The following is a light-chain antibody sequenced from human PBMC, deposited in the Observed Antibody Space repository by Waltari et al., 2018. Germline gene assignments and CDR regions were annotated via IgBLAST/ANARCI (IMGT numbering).Light chain of an antibody. J-gene: IGKJ1*01. V-gene: IGKV3-20*01. Sequence: EIVLTQSPGSLSSSPGERVTLSCRASQSVSRSLAWYQQKPGQAPRLLIFGASNRATGILDRFSGSGSGTDFSLTISRLEPEDFAVYYCQHYVSLPATFGQGTKVEIK. CDR1: QSVSRS. CDR3: QHYVSLPAT. CDR2: GAS.